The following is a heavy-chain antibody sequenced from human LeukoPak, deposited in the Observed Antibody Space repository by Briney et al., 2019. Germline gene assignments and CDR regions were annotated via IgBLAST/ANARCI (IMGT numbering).Heavy chain of an antibody. J-gene: IGHJ4*02. Sequence: ASVKVSCKASGYTFTGYYMHWVRQAPGQGLEWMGWINPNSGGTNYAQKLQGRVTMTRDTSISTAYMELSRLRSVDTAVYYCARGPPMEYAISLYYFDYWGQGTLVTVSS. V-gene: IGHV1-2*02. CDR2: INPNSGGT. D-gene: IGHD2-8*01. CDR3: ARGPPMEYAISLYYFDY. CDR1: GYTFTGYY.